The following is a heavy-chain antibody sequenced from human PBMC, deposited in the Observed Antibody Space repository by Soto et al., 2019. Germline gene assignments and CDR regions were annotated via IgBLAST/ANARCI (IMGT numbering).Heavy chain of an antibody. D-gene: IGHD3-22*01. CDR2: IWYDGSNK. Sequence: GGSLRLSCASSGFTFRSYGMHWVRQAPGKGLEWVAVIWYDGSNKYYADSVKGRFTISRDNSKNTLYLQMNSLRAEDTAVYYCASGPYYYDSSGYYQASFDYWGQGTLVTVSS. CDR3: ASGPYYYDSSGYYQASFDY. J-gene: IGHJ4*02. CDR1: GFTFRSYG. V-gene: IGHV3-33*01.